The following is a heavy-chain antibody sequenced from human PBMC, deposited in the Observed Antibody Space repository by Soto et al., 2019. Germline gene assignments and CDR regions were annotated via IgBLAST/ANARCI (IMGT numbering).Heavy chain of an antibody. CDR2: LNPNSGST. CDR3: GRGWATWYSDL. Sequence: QVQLVQSGAEVKKPGASVKVSCRASGYTFTSYFIYWVRQAPGQGLEWMGKLNPNSGSTSYAQTFQGRVTMTRDTPTSTVYMELSSLRSEDTAVYYCGRGWATWYSDLWGRGTLVTVSS. V-gene: IGHV1-46*03. CDR1: GYTFTSYF. J-gene: IGHJ2*01.